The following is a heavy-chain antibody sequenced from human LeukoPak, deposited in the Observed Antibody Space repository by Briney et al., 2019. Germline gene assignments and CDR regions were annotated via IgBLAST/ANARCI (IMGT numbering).Heavy chain of an antibody. J-gene: IGHJ4*02. Sequence: PGGSLRLSCAASGFTFSSYDMSWVRQAPGKGLEWVSGFGDGGGSTYYADSVNGRFTISRDNSKNTLYLQMNSLRAEDTAVYYCAKDNYDYVWGSYRYQYYFDYWGQGTLVTVSS. V-gene: IGHV3-23*01. CDR3: AKDNYDYVWGSYRYQYYFDY. CDR2: FGDGGGST. D-gene: IGHD3-16*02. CDR1: GFTFSSYD.